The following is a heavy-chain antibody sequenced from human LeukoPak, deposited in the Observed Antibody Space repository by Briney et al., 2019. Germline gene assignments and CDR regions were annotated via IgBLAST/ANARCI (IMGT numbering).Heavy chain of an antibody. V-gene: IGHV4-39*07. CDR1: GGSISSSGYY. CDR2: INHSGST. Sequence: SETLSLTCTVSGGSISSSGYYWSWIRQPPGKGLEWIGEINHSGSTNYNPSLKSRVTISVDTSKNQFSLKLSSVTAADTAVYYCARGTYYYYYYMDVWGKGTTVTVSS. CDR3: ARGTYYYYYYMDV. J-gene: IGHJ6*03.